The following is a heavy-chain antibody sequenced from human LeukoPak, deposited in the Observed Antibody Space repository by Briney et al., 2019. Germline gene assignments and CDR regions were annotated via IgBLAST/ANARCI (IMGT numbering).Heavy chain of an antibody. Sequence: GGSLRLSCAASGFPLRTYVMTWVRQAAGKGLEWVSTISGSGGSTYYADSVKGRFTISRDNSKNTLYLEMNSLRFEDTATYFCMRSDYGGLFDPWGQGTLVTVSS. CDR2: ISGSGGST. V-gene: IGHV3-23*01. CDR3: MRSDYGGLFDP. D-gene: IGHD4-17*01. J-gene: IGHJ5*02. CDR1: GFPLRTYV.